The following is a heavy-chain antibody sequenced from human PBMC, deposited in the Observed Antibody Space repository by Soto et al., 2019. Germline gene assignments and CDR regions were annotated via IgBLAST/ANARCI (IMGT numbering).Heavy chain of an antibody. V-gene: IGHV3-23*01. D-gene: IGHD3-16*01. J-gene: IGHJ6*02. CDR1: GFRFSNYD. CDR3: ANRDTSMITRYYYGMDV. CDR2: ISGGGDVT. Sequence: EVQLLESGGALVQPGGSLRLSCAASGFRFSNYDMSWVRQAPGKGLEWVSAISGGGDVTYYADSVKGRFTISRDNSKNTLYLQMNRLRAEDTAVYYCANRDTSMITRYYYGMDVWGQGTTVTVSS.